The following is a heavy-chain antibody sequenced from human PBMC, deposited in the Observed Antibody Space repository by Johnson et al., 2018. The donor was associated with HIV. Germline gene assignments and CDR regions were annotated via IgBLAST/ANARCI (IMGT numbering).Heavy chain of an antibody. Sequence: VQLVESGGGLVQPGGSLRLSCAASGFTFSSYAMSWVRQAPGKGLEWVSAISGSGGSTYYADSVKGRFTISRDNSNNTLYLQMNSLRAEDTAVYYCATYYYDSSGYSYAFDIWGQGTMVTVSS. CDR3: ATYYYDSSGYSYAFDI. CDR2: ISGSGGST. J-gene: IGHJ3*02. V-gene: IGHV3-23*04. D-gene: IGHD3-22*01. CDR1: GFTFSSYA.